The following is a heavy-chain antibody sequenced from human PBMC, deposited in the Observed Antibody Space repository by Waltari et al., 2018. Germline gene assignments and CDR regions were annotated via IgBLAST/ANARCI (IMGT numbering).Heavy chain of an antibody. J-gene: IGHJ5*02. CDR2: IYYSGST. CDR1: GFTFSSYD. D-gene: IGHD6-13*01. CDR3: ARAASSSWYENWFDP. V-gene: IGHV4-59*01. Sequence: VQLLESGGGLVQPGGSLRLSCAASGFTFSSYDMRWVRQAPGKGLEWIGYIYYSGSTNYNPSLKSRVTISVDTSKNQFSLKLSSVTAADTAVYYCARAASSSWYENWFDPWGQGTLVTVSS.